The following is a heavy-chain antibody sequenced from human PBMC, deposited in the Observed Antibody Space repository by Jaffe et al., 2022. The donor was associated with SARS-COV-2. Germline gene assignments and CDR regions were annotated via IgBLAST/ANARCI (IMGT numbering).Heavy chain of an antibody. CDR2: IIPILGIA. Sequence: QVQLVQSGAEVKKPGSSVKVSCKAPGVSFNKNIISWLRQAPGQGLEWMGRIIPILGIANYAQKFQGRVTITADKATYTAYMELSSLRSEDTAVYYCASYSSSSSSANWHFDLWGRGTLVTVSS. J-gene: IGHJ2*01. V-gene: IGHV1-69*02. CDR1: GVSFNKNI. D-gene: IGHD6-6*01. CDR3: ASYSSSSSSANWHFDL.